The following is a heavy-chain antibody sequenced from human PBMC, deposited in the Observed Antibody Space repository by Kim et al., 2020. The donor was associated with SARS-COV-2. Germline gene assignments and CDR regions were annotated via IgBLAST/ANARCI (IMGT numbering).Heavy chain of an antibody. V-gene: IGHV3-21*01. D-gene: IGHD4-17*01. J-gene: IGHJ3*02. CDR3: ARDQTVTTSAAAFDI. CDR2: ISSSSSYI. Sequence: GGSLRLSCAASGFTFSSYSMNWVRQAPGKGLEWVSSISSSSSYIYYADSVKGRFTISRDNAKNSLYLQMNSLRAEDTAVYYCARDQTVTTSAAAFDIWGQGTMVTVSS. CDR1: GFTFSSYS.